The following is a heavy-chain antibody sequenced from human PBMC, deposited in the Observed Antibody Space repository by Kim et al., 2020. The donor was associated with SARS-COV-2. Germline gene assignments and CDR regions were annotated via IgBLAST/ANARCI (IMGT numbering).Heavy chain of an antibody. CDR2: IYSGGST. Sequence: GGSLRLSCAASGFTVSSNYMSWVRQAPGKGLEWVSVIYSGGSTNYADSVKGRFTISRDNSTNTLYHQLNSQRAEDTAVHYCGRDPVGAYRCLIYYLGQG. J-gene: IGHJ4*02. D-gene: IGHD1-26*01. CDR3: GRDPVGAYRCLIYY. CDR1: GFTVSSNY. V-gene: IGHV3-66*01.